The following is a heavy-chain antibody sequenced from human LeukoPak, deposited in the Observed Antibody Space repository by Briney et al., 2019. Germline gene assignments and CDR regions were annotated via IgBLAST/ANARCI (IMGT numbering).Heavy chain of an antibody. Sequence: GASVKVSCKXSGYTFTDYYMHWVRQAPGQGLEWMGWMNPKNGGTNYAQKFQGRVIMTKDTSISTSYMELSRLTSDDTAVYYCARSSVIVPAAINWFDPWGQGTLVTVSS. CDR1: GYTFTDYY. CDR2: MNPKNGGT. J-gene: IGHJ5*02. D-gene: IGHD2-2*01. CDR3: ARSSVIVPAAINWFDP. V-gene: IGHV1-2*02.